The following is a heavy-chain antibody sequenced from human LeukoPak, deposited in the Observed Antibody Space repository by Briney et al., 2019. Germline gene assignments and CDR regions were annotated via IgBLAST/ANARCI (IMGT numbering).Heavy chain of an antibody. D-gene: IGHD6-19*01. CDR1: GYTFTSYY. J-gene: IGHJ4*02. V-gene: IGHV1-46*01. Sequence: GSVKVSCKASGYTFTSYYMHWVRQAPGQGREWMGIINPSGGSTSYAQKFQGRVTMTRDTSTSTVYMELSSLRSEDTAVYYCAGGVQWLAHDCWGQGTLVTVSS. CDR3: AGGVQWLAHDC. CDR2: INPSGGST.